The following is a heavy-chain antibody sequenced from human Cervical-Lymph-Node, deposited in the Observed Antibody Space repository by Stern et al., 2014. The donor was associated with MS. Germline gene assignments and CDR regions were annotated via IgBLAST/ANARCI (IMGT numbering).Heavy chain of an antibody. CDR2: ISNKPRHYST. D-gene: IGHD2/OR15-2a*01. Sequence: EVQLEESGGGLVQPGGSLRLSCVGSGFTFSDHFIDSVRQAPGKGLEWVGRISNKPRHYSTAYAASVKGRFTFSRDDSENTLFVQMNSLRIEDTAIYYCARDNKVFGIDVLGQGTSVTVSS. J-gene: IGHJ6*02. CDR3: ARDNKVFGIDV. V-gene: IGHV3-72*01. CDR1: GFTFSDHF.